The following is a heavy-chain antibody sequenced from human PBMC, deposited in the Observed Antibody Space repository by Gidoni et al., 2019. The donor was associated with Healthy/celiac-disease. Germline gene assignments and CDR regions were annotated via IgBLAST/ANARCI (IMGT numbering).Heavy chain of an antibody. Sequence: EVQLVASGGVVVQPGGSLRLSCAASGFTFDDYAMHWVRQAPGKGLEWVSLSSWDGGSTYYADSVKGRFTISRDNSKNSLYLQMNSLRAEDTALYYCAKSILPGRRDYYYYYGMDVWGQGTTVTVSS. CDR2: SSWDGGST. CDR1: GFTFDDYA. CDR3: AKSILPGRRDYYYYYGMDV. D-gene: IGHD2-21*01. V-gene: IGHV3-43D*03. J-gene: IGHJ6*02.